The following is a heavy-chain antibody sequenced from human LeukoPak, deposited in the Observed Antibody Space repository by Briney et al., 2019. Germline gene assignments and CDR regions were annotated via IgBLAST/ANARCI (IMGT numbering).Heavy chain of an antibody. Sequence: GGSLRLSCAASGFTFSSYMMNWVRQAPGKELEWVSSINSGSTYTYYTESVEGRFTVSRDNAKNSLFLQMNSLRAEDTAIYYCARSLTTLTYEGYWGQGTLVTVSS. CDR2: INSGSTYT. D-gene: IGHD1-1*01. V-gene: IGHV3-21*01. CDR1: GFTFSSYM. J-gene: IGHJ4*02. CDR3: ARSLTTLTYEGY.